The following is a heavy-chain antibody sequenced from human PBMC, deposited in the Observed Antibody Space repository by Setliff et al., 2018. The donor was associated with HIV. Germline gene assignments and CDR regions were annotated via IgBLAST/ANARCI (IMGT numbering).Heavy chain of an antibody. J-gene: IGHJ4*02. Sequence: SSETLSLTCTVSDSGTYYWSWIRQPAGEGLEWIGRVSSRGDTNYNPSLKSRVTMSVDTSKNQFSLKLTSVTASDTAVYYCARAAAGNTGPFDLWGQGSPVTVSS. CDR2: VSSRGDT. D-gene: IGHD4-17*01. CDR1: DSGTYY. CDR3: ARAAAGNTGPFDL. V-gene: IGHV4-4*07.